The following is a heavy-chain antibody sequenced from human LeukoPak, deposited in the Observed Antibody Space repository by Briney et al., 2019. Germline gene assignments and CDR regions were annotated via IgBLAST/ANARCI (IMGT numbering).Heavy chain of an antibody. J-gene: IGHJ5*02. D-gene: IGHD2-2*01. CDR1: GYTLTSYD. V-gene: IGHV1-8*03. CDR2: MNPNSGNT. CDR3: ARGSCSSTSCLSS. Sequence: ASVKVFCKASGYTLTSYDINWVRQATGQGLEWMGWMNPNSGNTGYAQKFQGRVTITRNTSISTAYMELSSLRSEDTAVYYCARGSCSSTSCLSSWGQGTLVTVSS.